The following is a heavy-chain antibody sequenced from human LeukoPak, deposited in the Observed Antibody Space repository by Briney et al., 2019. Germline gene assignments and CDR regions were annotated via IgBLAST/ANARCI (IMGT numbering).Heavy chain of an antibody. V-gene: IGHV4-61*02. Sequence: PSETLSLTCTVSGGSISSGSYYWSWIRQPAGKGLEWIGRIYTSGSTNYNPSLKSRVTISVDTSKNQFSLKLSSVTAADTAVYYCASYDWSYGASYWGQGTLVTVSS. CDR2: IYTSGST. CDR1: GGSISSGSYY. J-gene: IGHJ4*02. CDR3: ASYDWSYGASY. D-gene: IGHD5-12*01.